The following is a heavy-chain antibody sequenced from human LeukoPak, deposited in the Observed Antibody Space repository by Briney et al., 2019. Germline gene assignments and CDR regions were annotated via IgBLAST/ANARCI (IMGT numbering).Heavy chain of an antibody. D-gene: IGHD2/OR15-2a*01. CDR2: ITTSSSYI. V-gene: IGHV3-21*04. CDR3: AKFSRGRAFDI. Sequence: PGGSLRLSCVASGFTFSKYSMAWVRQAPGKGLEWVSYITTSSSYIYYADSMQGRFTISRDNAKNSLYLQMNSLRAEDMALYYCAKFSRGRAFDIWGQGTMVTVSS. J-gene: IGHJ3*02. CDR1: GFTFSKYS.